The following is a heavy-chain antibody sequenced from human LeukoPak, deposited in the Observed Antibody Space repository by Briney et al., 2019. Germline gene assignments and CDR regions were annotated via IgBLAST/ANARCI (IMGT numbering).Heavy chain of an antibody. D-gene: IGHD5-12*01. CDR2: ISYDGSNT. V-gene: IGHV3-30*18. CDR3: AKEMKPWMHFDY. J-gene: IGHJ4*02. CDR1: GFTFSSYG. Sequence: GGSLRLSCAASGFTFSSYGMHWVRQAPGKGLEWVAVISYDGSNTYYADSVKGRFTISRDNSKNMLYLQMNGLRAEDTAVYYCAKEMKPWMHFDYWGQGTLVTVSS.